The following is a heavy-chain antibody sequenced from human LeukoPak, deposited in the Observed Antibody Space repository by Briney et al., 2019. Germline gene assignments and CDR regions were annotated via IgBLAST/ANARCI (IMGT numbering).Heavy chain of an antibody. J-gene: IGHJ4*02. CDR2: IYSSGST. Sequence: PSETLSLTCTVSGGSIRGYFWSWIRQPPGKGLEWIGHIYSSGSTTYTPSLQGRVTISLDTSKNQFSLKLCSVTAADTAVYYCARHYDSGSYPLDFWGQGTLVTVSS. CDR3: ARHYDSGSYPLDF. V-gene: IGHV4-59*08. D-gene: IGHD3-10*01. CDR1: GGSIRGYF.